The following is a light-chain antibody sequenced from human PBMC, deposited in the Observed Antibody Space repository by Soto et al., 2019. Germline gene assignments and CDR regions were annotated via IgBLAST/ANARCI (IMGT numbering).Light chain of an antibody. J-gene: IGLJ1*01. CDR3: QVWDSSSAV. CDR2: SDN. V-gene: IGLV3-9*01. CDR1: NIGGKS. Sequence: SYELTQPLSVSVALGQTARIACGGNNIGGKSVHWYQQKPGQAPVVVIYSDNNRPSGIPDRFSGSNSGNTATLTISRAQAGDDADYYCQVWDSSSAVFGTGTKVTVL.